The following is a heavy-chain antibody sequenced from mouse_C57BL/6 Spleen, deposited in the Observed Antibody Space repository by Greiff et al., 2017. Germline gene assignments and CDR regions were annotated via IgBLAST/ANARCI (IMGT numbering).Heavy chain of an antibody. Sequence: VQLQESGAELVRPGASVKLSCKASGYTFTDYYINWVKQRPGQGLEWIARIYPGSGNTYYNEKFKGKATLTAEKSSSTAYMQRSSLTSEDSAVYFCAREAQATSYWGQGTTLTVSS. CDR3: AREAQATSY. CDR2: IYPGSGNT. CDR1: GYTFTDYY. V-gene: IGHV1-76*01. D-gene: IGHD3-2*02. J-gene: IGHJ2*01.